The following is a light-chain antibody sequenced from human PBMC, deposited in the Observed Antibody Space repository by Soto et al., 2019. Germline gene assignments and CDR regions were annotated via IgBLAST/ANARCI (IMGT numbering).Light chain of an antibody. J-gene: IGLJ3*02. CDR3: SSYTTSSLWV. CDR1: SSDVGGHNY. Sequence: QSVLTQPASVSESPGQSVTISCTGTSSDVGGHNYVSWYQHHPGKAPKLMIYEVSNRPSGVSNRFSGSKSGSTASLTISGLQAEDEADYYCSSYTTSSLWVFGGGTKVTVL. CDR2: EVS. V-gene: IGLV2-14*01.